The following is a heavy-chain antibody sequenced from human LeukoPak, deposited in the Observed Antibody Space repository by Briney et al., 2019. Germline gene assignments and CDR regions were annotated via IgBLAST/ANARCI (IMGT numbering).Heavy chain of an antibody. CDR2: ISSSGSTI. D-gene: IGHD3-9*01. CDR1: GFTFSDYY. J-gene: IGHJ4*02. Sequence: GGSLRLSCAASGFTFSDYYMSWIRQAPGKGLEWVSYISSSGSTIYYADSVKGRFTISRDNAKNSLYLQMNSLRAEDTAVYYCARDRHYDILTGHILGYWGQGTLVTVSS. CDR3: ARDRHYDILTGHILGY. V-gene: IGHV3-11*01.